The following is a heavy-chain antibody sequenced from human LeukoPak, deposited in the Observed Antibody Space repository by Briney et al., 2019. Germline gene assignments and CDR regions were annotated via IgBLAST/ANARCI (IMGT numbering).Heavy chain of an antibody. D-gene: IGHD3-9*01. Sequence: GGSLRLSCAASGFTFSNYWMTWVRQAPGKGLEWVANIKQDGSEKYYVDSVKGRFTISRDNAKNSVYLQMNSLRAEDTAVYYCAKDWYYDILTGYYYGDYFDYWGQGTLVTVSS. J-gene: IGHJ4*02. CDR3: AKDWYYDILTGYYYGDYFDY. V-gene: IGHV3-7*03. CDR1: GFTFSNYW. CDR2: IKQDGSEK.